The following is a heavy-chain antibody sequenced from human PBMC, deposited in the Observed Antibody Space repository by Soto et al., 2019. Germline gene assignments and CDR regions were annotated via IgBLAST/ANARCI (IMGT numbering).Heavy chain of an antibody. V-gene: IGHV4-31*01. CDR3: ARLFGDYVGWFDP. CDR1: GGSITSGPYY. J-gene: IGHJ5*02. CDR2: IYYTGST. Sequence: QVQLQESGPGLVKPSQTLSLTCTVSGGSITSGPYYWSWIRQHPGKGLEWIGYIYYTGSTYSNPSLESLITMSVDTAKTHCSLKLRSVTAADTAVYYCARLFGDYVGWFDPWGKGTLVTVSS. D-gene: IGHD4-17*01.